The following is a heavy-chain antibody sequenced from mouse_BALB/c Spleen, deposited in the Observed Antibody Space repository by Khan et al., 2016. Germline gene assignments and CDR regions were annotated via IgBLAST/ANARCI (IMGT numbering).Heavy chain of an antibody. CDR1: GFNIKDTY. CDR2: IDPANGNT. D-gene: IGHD2-10*02. J-gene: IGHJ4*01. V-gene: IGHV14-3*02. Sequence: EVQLQESGAELVKPGASVKLSCTASGFNIKDTYMHWVKQRPEQGLEWIGRIDPANGNTKYDPKFQGKATITADTSSNTAYLQLSSLTSEDTAVYYCARGYGNYPMDYWGQGTSVTVSS. CDR3: ARGYGNYPMDY.